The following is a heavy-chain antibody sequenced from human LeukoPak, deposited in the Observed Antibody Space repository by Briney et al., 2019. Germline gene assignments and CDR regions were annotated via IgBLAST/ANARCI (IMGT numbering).Heavy chain of an antibody. CDR2: IYYSGST. V-gene: IGHV4-59*01. D-gene: IGHD3-22*01. CDR3: ARVDDSSGYYYSGWFDP. Sequence: SETLSLTCTVSGGSISSYYWSWIRQPPGKGLEWVGYIYYSGSTNYNPSLKSRVTISVDTSKNPFSLKLSSVTAADTAVYYCARVDDSSGYYYSGWFDPWGQGTLVTVSS. J-gene: IGHJ5*02. CDR1: GGSISSYY.